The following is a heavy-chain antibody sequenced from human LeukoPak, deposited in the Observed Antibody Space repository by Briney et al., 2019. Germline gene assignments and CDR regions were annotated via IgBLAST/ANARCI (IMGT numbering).Heavy chain of an antibody. CDR2: IYYSGST. Sequence: TSETLSLTCTVSGGSISSSSYYWGWIRQPPGKGLEWIGSIYYSGSTYYNPSLKSRVTISVDTSKNQFSLKLSSVTAADTAVYYCARARLGRGFDYWGQGTLVTVSS. D-gene: IGHD3-10*01. J-gene: IGHJ4*02. CDR3: ARARLGRGFDY. V-gene: IGHV4-39*07. CDR1: GGSISSSSYY.